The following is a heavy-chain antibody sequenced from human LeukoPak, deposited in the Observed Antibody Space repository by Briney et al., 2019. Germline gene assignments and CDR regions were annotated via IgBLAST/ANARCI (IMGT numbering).Heavy chain of an antibody. CDR2: ISYDGSNK. J-gene: IGHJ6*02. CDR3: ARDTITMVGGMDV. Sequence: PGGSLRLSCAASGFTFNSYAMHWVRQAPGKGLEGVSFISYDGSNKYYADSVKGRFTISRDNSKNTLYLQMNSLRAEDTAVYYCARDTITMVGGMDVWGQGTTVTVSS. CDR1: GFTFNSYA. D-gene: IGHD3-10*01. V-gene: IGHV3-30-3*01.